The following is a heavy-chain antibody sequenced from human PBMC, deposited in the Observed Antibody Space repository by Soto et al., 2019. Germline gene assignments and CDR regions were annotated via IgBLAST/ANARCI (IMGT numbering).Heavy chain of an antibody. CDR2: IGVSSDA. CDR1: GFTFSSYA. V-gene: IGHV3-23*01. CDR3: AKNYFFDS. J-gene: IGHJ4*02. Sequence: GGSLRLSCAASGFTFSSYAMSWARQAPGKGLEWVSSIGVSSDAYYADSETGRFTISRDNSRNTLYLQMNSLRAEDTAVYYRAKNYFFDSWGQGT.